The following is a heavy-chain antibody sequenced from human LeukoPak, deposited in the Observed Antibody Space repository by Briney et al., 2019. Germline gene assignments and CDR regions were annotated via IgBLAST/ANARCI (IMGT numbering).Heavy chain of an antibody. V-gene: IGHV1-18*01. CDR2: ISAYNGNT. D-gene: IGHD5-12*01. CDR3: ARESGYVLPADY. J-gene: IGHJ4*02. Sequence: ASVTVSCKTSGYTSTSYGISWVRQAPGQGLEWMGCISAYNGNTNYAPKLQGRVTMTTDTSTSTAYMELRSLRSDDTAVYYCARESGYVLPADYWGQGTLVTVSS. CDR1: GYTSTSYG.